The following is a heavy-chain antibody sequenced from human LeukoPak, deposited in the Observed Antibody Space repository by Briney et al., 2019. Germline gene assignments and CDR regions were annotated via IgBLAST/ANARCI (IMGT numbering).Heavy chain of an antibody. D-gene: IGHD2-2*01. CDR1: GYTFTSYD. V-gene: IGHV1-8*01. J-gene: IGHJ4*02. CDR2: MNPNSGNT. Sequence: ASVKVSCKASGYTFTSYDIHWVRQATGQGLEWMGWMNPNSGNTGYAQKFQGRVTMTRNTSISTAYMELSSLRSEDTAVYYCATQRYCSSTSCYRDFDYWGQGTLVTVSS. CDR3: ATQRYCSSTSCYRDFDY.